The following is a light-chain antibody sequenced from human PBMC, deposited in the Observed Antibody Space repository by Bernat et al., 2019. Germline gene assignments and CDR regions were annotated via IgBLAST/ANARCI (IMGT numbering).Light chain of an antibody. V-gene: IGLV2-14*03. CDR3: SSYTSSSTLYV. CDR2: DVS. J-gene: IGLJ1*01. Sequence: QSALTQPASVSGSPGQSITISCTGTSSDVGGYNYVSWYQQHPCKAPKLMIYDVSNRPSGVSNRFSGYKSGNTASLTISGLQAEDEADYYCSSYTSSSTLYVFGTGTKVTVL. CDR1: SSDVGGYNY.